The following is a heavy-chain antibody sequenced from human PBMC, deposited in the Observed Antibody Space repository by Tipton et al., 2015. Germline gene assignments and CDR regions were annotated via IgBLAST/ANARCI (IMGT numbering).Heavy chain of an antibody. CDR2: TYYRYNWNN. V-gene: IGHV6-1*01. D-gene: IGHD6-13*01. CDR3: ARGAQHSTWS. J-gene: IGHJ5*02. Sequence: GMVKPSQTLSLTCAISGDSVSSNTAAWHWIRQSPSRGLEWLGRTYYRYNWNNDYAVSVKSRITITPDTSKNQFTLHLNSVTPDDTAMYYCARGAQHSTWSWGQGTLVTVSS. CDR1: GDSVSSNTAA.